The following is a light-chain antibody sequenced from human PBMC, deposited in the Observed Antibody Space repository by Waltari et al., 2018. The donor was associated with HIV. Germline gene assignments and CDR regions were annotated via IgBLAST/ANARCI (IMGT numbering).Light chain of an antibody. CDR2: GAS. V-gene: IGKV1-12*01. Sequence: DIQMSQTPRSMSASVGDRVTMTCRASEGIGNWLGWYQQKSGKAPTLLILGASTLQSGVPSRFNGTGSGTTFSLTITVLHPEDFATYFCQQTSSFPLTVGPGTTLDI. CDR1: EGIGNW. J-gene: IGKJ2*01. CDR3: QQTSSFPLT.